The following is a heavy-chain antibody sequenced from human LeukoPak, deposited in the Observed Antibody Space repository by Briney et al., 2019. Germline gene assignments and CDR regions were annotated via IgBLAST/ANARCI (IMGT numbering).Heavy chain of an antibody. CDR1: GGSISSGGYY. D-gene: IGHD3-3*01. Sequence: PSETLSLTCTVSGGSISSGGYYWSWIRQPPEKGLEWIGYIYHSGSTYYNPSLKSRVTISVDRSKNQFSLKLSSVTAADTAVYYCARIPYYDFWSGYTLFDYWGQGTLVTVSS. CDR3: ARIPYYDFWSGYTLFDY. V-gene: IGHV4-30-2*01. J-gene: IGHJ4*02. CDR2: IYHSGST.